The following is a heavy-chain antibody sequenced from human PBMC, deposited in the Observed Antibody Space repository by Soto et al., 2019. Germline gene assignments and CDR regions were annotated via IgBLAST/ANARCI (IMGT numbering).Heavy chain of an antibody. CDR2: IYYSGST. Sequence: SLTCTVSGGSISSSSYYWGWIRQPPGKGLEWIGSIYYSGSTYYNPSLKSRVTISVDTSKNQFSLKLSSVTAADTAVYYCAGAVVVAGYFQHWGQGTLVTVSS. V-gene: IGHV4-39*01. D-gene: IGHD2-15*01. J-gene: IGHJ1*01. CDR3: AGAVVVAGYFQH. CDR1: GGSISSSSYY.